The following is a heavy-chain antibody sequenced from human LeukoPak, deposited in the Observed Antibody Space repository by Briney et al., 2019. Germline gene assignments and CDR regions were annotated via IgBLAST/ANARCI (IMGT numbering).Heavy chain of an antibody. V-gene: IGHV1-46*03. CDR1: GYTFTSYY. Sequence: AASVKVSCEASGYTFTSYYMHWVRQAPGQGLEWMGIINTSGGSTSYAHKFQGRVTMTRDTSTSTVYMELSTLRSEDTAVYYWARFVIFGVVIWGQGTLGTVSS. CDR2: INTSGGST. CDR3: ARFVIFGVVI. J-gene: IGHJ4*02. D-gene: IGHD3-3*01.